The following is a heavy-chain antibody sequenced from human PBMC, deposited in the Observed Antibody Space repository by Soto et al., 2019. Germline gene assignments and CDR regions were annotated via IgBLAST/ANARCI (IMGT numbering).Heavy chain of an antibody. V-gene: IGHV3-64*01. Sequence: EVQLVESGGGLVQPGGSLRLSCAASGFTFSSYAMHWVRQAPGKGLEYVSAISSNGGSTYYANSVEGRFTISRDNSKNTLYLQMGSLRAEDIAVYYCARGPGYYFESWGQGTLVTVSS. CDR2: ISSNGGST. J-gene: IGHJ4*02. CDR1: GFTFSSYA. CDR3: ARGPGYYFES.